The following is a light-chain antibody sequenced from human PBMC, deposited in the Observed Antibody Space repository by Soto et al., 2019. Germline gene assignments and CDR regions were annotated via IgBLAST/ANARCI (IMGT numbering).Light chain of an antibody. J-gene: IGKJ1*01. Sequence: DIQMSQSPSSLSASVGDRITITFQASQSIVRYLNRHQHTPGKADKLLINAASSLERGVPSTFSGGGSGTDFTPNISSLQPDDFATYYCQQNYRATPWTFGQGTKVDNK. CDR2: AAS. CDR1: QSIVRY. CDR3: QQNYRATPWT. V-gene: IGKV1-39*01.